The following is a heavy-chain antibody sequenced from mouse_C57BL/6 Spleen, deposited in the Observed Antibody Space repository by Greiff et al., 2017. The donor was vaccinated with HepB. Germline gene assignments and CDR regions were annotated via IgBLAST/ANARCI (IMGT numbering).Heavy chain of an antibody. Sequence: VHLVESGPGLVQPSQSLSITCTVSGFSLTSYGVHWVRQSPGKGLEWLGVIWRGGSTDYNAAFMSRLSITKDNSKSQVFFKMNSLQADDTAIYYCAKNYYSNPYAMDYWGQGTSVTVSS. J-gene: IGHJ4*01. V-gene: IGHV2-5*01. D-gene: IGHD2-5*01. CDR2: IWRGGST. CDR3: AKNYYSNPYAMDY. CDR1: GFSLTSYG.